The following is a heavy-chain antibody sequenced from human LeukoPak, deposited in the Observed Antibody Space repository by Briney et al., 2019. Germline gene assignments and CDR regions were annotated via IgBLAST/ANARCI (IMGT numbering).Heavy chain of an antibody. CDR2: INPNSGDT. D-gene: IGHD1-26*01. V-gene: IGHV1-2*02. J-gene: IGHJ4*02. Sequence: ASVKVSCKASGYAFTGYFMHWVRQAPGQGLEWMGWINPNSGDTDYAQKFQGRVTMTRDTSISTAYMELSSLRSDDTAVYYCAGLGATTYDYWGQGTLVTVSS. CDR3: AGLGATTYDY. CDR1: GYAFTGYF.